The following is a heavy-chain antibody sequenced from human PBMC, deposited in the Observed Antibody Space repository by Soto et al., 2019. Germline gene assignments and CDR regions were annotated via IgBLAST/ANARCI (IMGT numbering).Heavy chain of an antibody. Sequence: QVQLVESGGGVVQPGRSLRLSCAASGFTFSSYGMHWVRQAPGKGLEWVAVIWYDGSNKYYADSVKGRFTISRDNSKNPLYLQMNSLRAEDTAVYYCARGGRFGELLPDFDYWGQGTLVTVSS. V-gene: IGHV3-33*01. CDR3: ARGGRFGELLPDFDY. CDR2: IWYDGSNK. CDR1: GFTFSSYG. J-gene: IGHJ4*02. D-gene: IGHD3-10*01.